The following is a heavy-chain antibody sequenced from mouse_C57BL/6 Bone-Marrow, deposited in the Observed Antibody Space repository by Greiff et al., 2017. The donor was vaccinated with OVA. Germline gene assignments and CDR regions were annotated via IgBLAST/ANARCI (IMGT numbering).Heavy chain of an antibody. D-gene: IGHD2-4*01. CDR2: IDPNSGGT. Sequence: QVQLKQPGAELVKPGASVKLSCKASGYTFTSYWMHWVKQRPGRGLEWIGRIDPNSGGTKYNEKFKSKATLTVDKPSSTAYMQLSSLTSEDSAVYYCARQGYYDYDEAWFAYWGQGTLVTVSA. J-gene: IGHJ3*01. CDR1: GYTFTSYW. CDR3: ARQGYYDYDEAWFAY. V-gene: IGHV1-72*01.